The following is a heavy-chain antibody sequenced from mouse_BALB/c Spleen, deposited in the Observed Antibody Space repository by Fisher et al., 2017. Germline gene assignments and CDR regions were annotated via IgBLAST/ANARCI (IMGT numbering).Heavy chain of an antibody. CDR3: ARGGYPSMDY. V-gene: IGHV1-39*01. J-gene: IGHJ4*01. Sequence: KFKGKATLTVDKSSSTAYMQLNSLTSEDSAVYYCARGGYPSMDYWGQGTSVTVSS. D-gene: IGHD2-2*01.